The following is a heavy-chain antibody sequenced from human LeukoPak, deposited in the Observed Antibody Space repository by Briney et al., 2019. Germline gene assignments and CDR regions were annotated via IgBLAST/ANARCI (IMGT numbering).Heavy chain of an antibody. D-gene: IGHD5-24*01. V-gene: IGHV3-23*01. CDR1: GFTFNSYA. CDR3: AKDSPTMLFDY. CDR2: ISGSGGNT. J-gene: IGHJ4*02. Sequence: TGGSLRLSCTASGFTFNSYAMNWVRQAPGKGLEWVSAISGSGGNTYYADSVKGRFTISRDNSRNTLYLEMNSLGAEDTAVYYCAKDSPTMLFDYWGQGTLVTVSS.